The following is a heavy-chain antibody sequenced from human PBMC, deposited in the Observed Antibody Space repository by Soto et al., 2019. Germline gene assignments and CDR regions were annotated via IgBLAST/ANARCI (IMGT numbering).Heavy chain of an antibody. CDR2: INAGNGNT. Sequence: ASVKVSCKASGYTFTSYAMHWVRQAPGQRLEWMGWINAGNGNTKYSQKFQGRVTITRDTSASTAYMELSSLRSEDTAVYYCARAEKQWLAVDYWGQGTLVTVSS. CDR1: GYTFTSYA. J-gene: IGHJ4*02. D-gene: IGHD6-19*01. CDR3: ARAEKQWLAVDY. V-gene: IGHV1-3*01.